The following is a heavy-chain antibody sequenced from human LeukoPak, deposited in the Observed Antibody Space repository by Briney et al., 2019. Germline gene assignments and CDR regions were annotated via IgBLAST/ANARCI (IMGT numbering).Heavy chain of an antibody. CDR3: ARVLNDSSGYNYPY. J-gene: IGHJ4*02. D-gene: IGHD3-22*01. CDR1: GYTFTSYD. Sequence: ASVKVSCKASGYTFTSYDINWVRQATGQGLEWMGWMNPNSGGTNYEQKFQGRVTMTRDTSISTAYMELSRLRSDDTAVYYCARVLNDSSGYNYPYWGQGTLVTVSS. V-gene: IGHV1-2*02. CDR2: MNPNSGGT.